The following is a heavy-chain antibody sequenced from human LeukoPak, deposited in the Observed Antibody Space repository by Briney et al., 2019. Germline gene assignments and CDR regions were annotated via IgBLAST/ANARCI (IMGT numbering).Heavy chain of an antibody. CDR1: GFIFSSYN. V-gene: IGHV3-21*01. CDR3: ARVPAALIDY. J-gene: IGHJ4*02. CDR2: ISSGSSYI. Sequence: GGSLRLSCAPSGFIFSSYNMNWVRQAPGKGLEWVSSISSGSSYIYYADSVKGRFTISRDNAKNSLYLQMNSLRAEDTAVYYCARVPAALIDYWGQGTLVTVSS. D-gene: IGHD2-2*01.